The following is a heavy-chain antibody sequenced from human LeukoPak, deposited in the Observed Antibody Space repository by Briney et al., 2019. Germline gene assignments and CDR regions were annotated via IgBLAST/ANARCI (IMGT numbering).Heavy chain of an antibody. J-gene: IGHJ4*02. V-gene: IGHV3-9*01. D-gene: IGHD3-10*01. CDR1: GFTFDDYA. CDR2: ISWNSGSI. CDR3: ARSGDLDY. Sequence: GRSLRLSCAASGFTFDDYAMHWVRQAPGKGLEWVSGISWNSGSIGYADSVKGRFTISRDNAKNSLYLQMNSLRAGDTALYYCARSGDLDYWGQGTLVTVSS.